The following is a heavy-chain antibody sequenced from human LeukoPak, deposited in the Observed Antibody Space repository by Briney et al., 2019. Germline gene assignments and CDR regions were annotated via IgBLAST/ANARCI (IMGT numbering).Heavy chain of an antibody. CDR3: ARDLRIYKAGDSWYFFDY. V-gene: IGHV1-2*02. CDR2: INPNNGDT. CDR1: EYAFIAYY. Sequence: ASVTVSCKASEYAFIAYYIHWLRQAPGQGLECLGWINPNNGDTNYAQKFQGRVTMTRDTSISTAYMELSSLRSDDTAVYYCARDLRIYKAGDSWYFFDYWGQGTPVPVSS. D-gene: IGHD6-13*01. J-gene: IGHJ4*02.